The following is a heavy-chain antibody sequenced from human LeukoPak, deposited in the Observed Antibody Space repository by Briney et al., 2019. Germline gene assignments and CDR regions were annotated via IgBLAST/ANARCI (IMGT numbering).Heavy chain of an antibody. CDR3: TRGPLHGGNSGWFDP. D-gene: IGHD4-23*01. V-gene: IGHV4-34*01. Sequence: PSETLSLTCVVYGGPLSGYYWSWIRQPPGKGLERIGGVKHSGTTIYNPSLKSRVTISEDTSKNHVSLKVRAVTAADTALYYCTRGPLHGGNSGWFDPWGQGTLVTVSS. CDR2: VKHSGTT. J-gene: IGHJ5*02. CDR1: GGPLSGYY.